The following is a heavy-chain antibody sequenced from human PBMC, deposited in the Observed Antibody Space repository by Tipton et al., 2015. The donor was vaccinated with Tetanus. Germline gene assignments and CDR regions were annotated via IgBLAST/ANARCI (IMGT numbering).Heavy chain of an antibody. CDR3: ARDLGVPSFWEIGY. Sequence: SLRLSCAASGFTLSRSAMHWVRQAPGKGLEWVAVISYDGRNNYYADSVRGRYTISRDNSQNTLYLQMNSLRAEDTAGYYWARDLGVPSFWEIGYGGQGTLFTVSS. J-gene: IGHJ4*02. CDR1: GFTLSRSA. CDR2: ISYDGRNN. V-gene: IGHV3-30*04. D-gene: IGHD2-2*01.